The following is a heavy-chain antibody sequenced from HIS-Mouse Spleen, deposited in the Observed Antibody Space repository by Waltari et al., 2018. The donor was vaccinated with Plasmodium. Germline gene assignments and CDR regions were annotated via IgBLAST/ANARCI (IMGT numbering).Heavy chain of an antibody. J-gene: IGHJ4*02. Sequence: QLQLQESGPGLVKPSETLSITCTVSGGSISRSSYYWGWIRQPPGKGLEWIGSIYYSGSTYYNPSLKSRVTISVDTSKNQFSLKLSSVTAADTAVYYCARGRGACFDYWGQGTLVTVSS. CDR3: ARGRGACFDY. CDR2: IYYSGST. D-gene: IGHD3-16*01. V-gene: IGHV4-39*07. CDR1: GGSISRSSYY.